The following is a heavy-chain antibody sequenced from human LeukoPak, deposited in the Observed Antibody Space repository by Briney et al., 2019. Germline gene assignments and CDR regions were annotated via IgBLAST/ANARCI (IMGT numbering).Heavy chain of an antibody. CDR1: GFTFSSYA. J-gene: IGHJ4*02. V-gene: IGHV3-23*01. CDR3: ANSYDSRGYSNFDY. Sequence: PGGSLRLSCAASGFTFSSYAMSWVRQAPGKGLEWVSGISGSGGRIYYADSVKGRFTISRDNSKNALYLQMNSLRAEDTAVYYCANSYDSRGYSNFDYWGQGTLVIVSS. D-gene: IGHD3-22*01. CDR2: ISGSGGRI.